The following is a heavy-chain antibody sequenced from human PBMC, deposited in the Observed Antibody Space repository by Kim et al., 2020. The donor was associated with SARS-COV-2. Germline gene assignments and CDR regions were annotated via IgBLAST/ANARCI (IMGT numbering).Heavy chain of an antibody. Sequence: GGSLRLSCAASGFTFSSYDMHWVRQAPGKGLEWVSAIGTAGDTYYPGSVKGRFTISRENAKNSLYLQMNSLRAGDTAVYYCARGGAAAAGPEFGYWGQGTLVTVSS. D-gene: IGHD6-13*01. CDR3: ARGGAAAAGPEFGY. CDR2: IGTAGDT. V-gene: IGHV3-13*04. CDR1: GFTFSSYD. J-gene: IGHJ4*02.